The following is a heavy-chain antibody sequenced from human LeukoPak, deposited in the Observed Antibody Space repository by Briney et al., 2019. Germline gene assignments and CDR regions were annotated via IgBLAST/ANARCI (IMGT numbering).Heavy chain of an antibody. CDR3: AKGSGYDWGSKNGMDV. Sequence: GGSLRLSCAASGFTFSSYSMNWVRQAPGKGLEWVSSISSSSSYIYYADSVKGRFTISRDNSKNTLYLQMNSLRAEDTAVYYCAKGSGYDWGSKNGMDVWGQGTTVTVSS. V-gene: IGHV3-21*01. CDR2: ISSSSSYI. CDR1: GFTFSSYS. D-gene: IGHD5-12*01. J-gene: IGHJ6*02.